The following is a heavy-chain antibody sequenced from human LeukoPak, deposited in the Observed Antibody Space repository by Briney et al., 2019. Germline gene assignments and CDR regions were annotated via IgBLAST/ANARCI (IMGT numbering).Heavy chain of an antibody. J-gene: IGHJ4*02. CDR1: GGTFSSYA. D-gene: IGHD2-15*01. V-gene: IGHV1-69*13. Sequence: SVKVSCKASGGTFSSYAISWVRQAPGQGLEWMGGIIPIFGTANYAQKFQGRVTITADESTSTAYMELSSLRSEDTAVYSCARVSGYCSGGICYSAPSADYWGQGTLVPVSS. CDR2: IIPIFGTA. CDR3: ARVSGYCSGGICYSAPSADY.